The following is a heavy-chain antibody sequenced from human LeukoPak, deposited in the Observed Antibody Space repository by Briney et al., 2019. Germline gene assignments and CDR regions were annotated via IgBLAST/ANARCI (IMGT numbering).Heavy chain of an antibody. V-gene: IGHV1-69*04. CDR1: GGTFGSYA. D-gene: IGHD3-22*01. Sequence: SVKVSCKASGGTFGSYAISWVRQAPGQGLEWMGRIIPILGIANYAQKFQGRVTITADKSTSTASMELSSLRSEDTAVYYCARDQEDSSGPFDYWGQGTLVTVSS. CDR3: ARDQEDSSGPFDY. J-gene: IGHJ4*02. CDR2: IIPILGIA.